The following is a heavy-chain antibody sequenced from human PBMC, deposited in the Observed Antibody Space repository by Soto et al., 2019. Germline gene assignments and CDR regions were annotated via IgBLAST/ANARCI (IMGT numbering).Heavy chain of an antibody. Sequence: QVQLVQSGAEVKKPESSVRVSCKASGGTFNSYAITWVRQAPGQGLEWMGGTIPMFGTTNYAEKFQGRVTXTAXXSXHTAYMELSSLRSEDTAVYYCTRCGIRYHSIGYYLGIDGMDVWGQGTTVIVSS. CDR3: TRCGIRYHSIGYYLGIDGMDV. V-gene: IGHV1-69*12. CDR2: TIPMFGTT. CDR1: GGTFNSYA. J-gene: IGHJ6*02. D-gene: IGHD3-22*01.